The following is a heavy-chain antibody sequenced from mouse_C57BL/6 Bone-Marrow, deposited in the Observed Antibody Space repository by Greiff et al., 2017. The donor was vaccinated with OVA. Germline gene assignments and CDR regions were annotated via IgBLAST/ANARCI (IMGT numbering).Heavy chain of an antibody. CDR3: ALLEGLNYFDY. CDR2: INPYNGGT. Sequence: VQLQQSGPVLVKPGASVKMSCKASGYTFTDYYMNWVKQSHGKSLEWIGVINPYNGGTSYNQKFKGKATLTVDKSSSTAYMELNSLTSEDSAVYYCALLEGLNYFDYWGQGTTLTVSS. CDR1: GYTFTDYY. D-gene: IGHD2-14*01. J-gene: IGHJ2*01. V-gene: IGHV1-19*01.